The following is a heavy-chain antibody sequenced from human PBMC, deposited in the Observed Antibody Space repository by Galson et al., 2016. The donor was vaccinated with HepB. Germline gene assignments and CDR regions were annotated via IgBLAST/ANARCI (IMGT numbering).Heavy chain of an antibody. CDR2: ISSNGIYK. CDR3: AKVADYVDYARGGIDI. D-gene: IGHD4-17*01. CDR1: GFTFSSCG. J-gene: IGHJ3*02. Sequence: SLRLSCAASGFTFSSCGMHWVRQAPGKGLEWVAVISSNGIYKYYADSVKGRFTISRDNSKNTLYLQMNSLRAEDTAVYYCAKVADYVDYARGGIDIWGQGTMVTVSS. V-gene: IGHV3-30*18.